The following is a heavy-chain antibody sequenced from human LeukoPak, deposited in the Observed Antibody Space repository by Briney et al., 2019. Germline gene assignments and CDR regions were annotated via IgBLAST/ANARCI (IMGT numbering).Heavy chain of an antibody. CDR2: IRYDGSKK. Sequence: GGSLRLSCAASGFTFSNYGMHWVRQAPGKGLEWVAFIRYDGSKKYYADSVKGRFTISRDNSKNTLYLQMNSLRAEDTAVYYCAKEPLYYYWGQGTLVTVSS. CDR3: AKEPLYYY. V-gene: IGHV3-30*02. D-gene: IGHD2-21*01. J-gene: IGHJ4*02. CDR1: GFTFSNYG.